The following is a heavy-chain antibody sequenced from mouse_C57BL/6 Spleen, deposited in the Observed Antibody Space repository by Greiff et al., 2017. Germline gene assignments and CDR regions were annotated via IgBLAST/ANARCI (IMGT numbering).Heavy chain of an antibody. CDR1: GFTFSSYG. CDR2: ISSGGSYT. Sequence: EVQGVESGGDLVKPGGSLKLSCAASGFTFSSYGMSWVRQTPDKRLEWVATISSGGSYTYYPDSVKGRFTISRDNAKNTLYLQLSSLKSEDTAMYYCATYYSNSFAYWGQGTLVTVSA. D-gene: IGHD2-5*01. V-gene: IGHV5-6*01. CDR3: ATYYSNSFAY. J-gene: IGHJ3*01.